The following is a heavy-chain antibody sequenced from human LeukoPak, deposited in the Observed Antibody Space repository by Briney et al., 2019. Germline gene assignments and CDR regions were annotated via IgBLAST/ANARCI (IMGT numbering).Heavy chain of an antibody. J-gene: IGHJ4*02. CDR3: ANYRS. CDR1: GFTFSSYA. D-gene: IGHD1-14*01. V-gene: IGHV3-23*01. CDR2: ISGSGSST. Sequence: GGSLRLSCAGSGFTFSSYAMSWVRQAPGKGLEWVSGISGSGSSTHYADSVKGRFTVSRDNSKSTLYLQMSSLRDEDTAVYYCANYRSWGQGTLVTVSS.